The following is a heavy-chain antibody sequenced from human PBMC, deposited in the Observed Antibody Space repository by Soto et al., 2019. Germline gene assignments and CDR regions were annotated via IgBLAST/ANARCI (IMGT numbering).Heavy chain of an antibody. V-gene: IGHV4-59*01. CDR3: ARLRYFDWLFSGTYYYYMDV. CDR2: IFYNGST. J-gene: IGHJ6*03. Sequence: SETLSLTCTVSGGSISHYHWNWIRQAPGKGMEWIGYIFYNGSTHYNPSLKSRVTISVDTSKNQFSLTLSSVTAADTAVYYCARLRYFDWLFSGTYYYYMDVWGKGTTVTVSS. D-gene: IGHD3-9*01. CDR1: GGSISHYH.